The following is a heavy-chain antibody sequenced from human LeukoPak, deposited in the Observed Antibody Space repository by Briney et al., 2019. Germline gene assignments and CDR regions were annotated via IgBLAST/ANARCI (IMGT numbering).Heavy chain of an antibody. V-gene: IGHV4-39*01. Sequence: SETLSLTCTVSGDSINSRSYYWGWIRQPPGKGLEWIGSSYYSGITYYNPSLKRRITISVDTSENQFSLRLISVTAADTAVYYCARHFPHMDYSGWKQGWFDPWGQGTLVTVSS. CDR1: GDSINSRSYY. D-gene: IGHD6-19*01. J-gene: IGHJ5*02. CDR2: SYYSGIT. CDR3: ARHFPHMDYSGWKQGWFDP.